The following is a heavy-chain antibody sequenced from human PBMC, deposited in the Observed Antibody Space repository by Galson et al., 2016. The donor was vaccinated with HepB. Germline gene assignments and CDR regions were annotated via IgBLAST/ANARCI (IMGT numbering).Heavy chain of an antibody. CDR2: ISTNGRST. Sequence: SLRLSCAASGFTSGDAMHWVRQAPGKGLEYVSTISTNGRSTYYVDSVRGRFTISRDRSKNTLYLQMSSLRTVDTAMYYCVKSGYCDISDCLHAFDIWGQGTMVTVPS. D-gene: IGHD2-15*01. CDR1: GFTSGDA. CDR3: VKSGYCDISDCLHAFDI. J-gene: IGHJ3*02. V-gene: IGHV3-64D*06.